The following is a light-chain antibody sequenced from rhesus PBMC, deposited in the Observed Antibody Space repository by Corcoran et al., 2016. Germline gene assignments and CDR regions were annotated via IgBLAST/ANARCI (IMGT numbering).Light chain of an antibody. CDR1: NMGSKS. Sequence: SYELTQPRSVSVSPGPTARITCGGDNMGSKSVQWYQQKPPQAPVLVIHADSERPSGIPERFSGSKSGSTATLTVSGVEAGDEAAYYCQVWGSTEGHYIFGAGTRLTV. CDR2: ADS. CDR3: QVWGSTEGHYI. V-gene: IGLV3-40*01. J-gene: IGLJ1*01.